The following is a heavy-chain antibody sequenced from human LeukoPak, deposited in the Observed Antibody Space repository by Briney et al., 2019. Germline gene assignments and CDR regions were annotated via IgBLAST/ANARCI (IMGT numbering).Heavy chain of an antibody. CDR1: GGTFSSYA. CDR2: IIPIFGTA. Sequence: EASVKVSCKASGGTFSSYAISWVRQAPGQGLEWMGRIIPIFGTANYAQKFQGRVTITTDESTSTAYMELSRLRSDDTAVYYCARLHDYGDFDDYWGQGTLVTVSS. J-gene: IGHJ4*02. CDR3: ARLHDYGDFDDY. D-gene: IGHD4-17*01. V-gene: IGHV1-69*05.